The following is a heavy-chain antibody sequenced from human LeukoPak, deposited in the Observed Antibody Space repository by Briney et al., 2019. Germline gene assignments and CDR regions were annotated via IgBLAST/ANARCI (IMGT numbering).Heavy chain of an antibody. V-gene: IGHV4-38-2*02. CDR2: IQHVGGS. CDR3: ARAGHDSIGYFYYFDY. D-gene: IGHD3-22*01. CDR1: GYSINRGYY. J-gene: IGHJ4*02. Sequence: SETLSLTCTVFGYSINRGYYWGWIRQPPGKGLEWIGIIQHVGGSNYNPSLKSRVTISMDTSRDQVALKLTSVTAAATAFYYLARAGHDSIGYFYYFDYWGQGTLVTVSS.